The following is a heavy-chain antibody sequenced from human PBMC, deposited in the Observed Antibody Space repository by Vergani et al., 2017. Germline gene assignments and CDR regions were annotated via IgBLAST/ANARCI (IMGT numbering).Heavy chain of an antibody. J-gene: IGHJ4*02. V-gene: IGHV3-30*02. Sequence: QVQLVESGGGVVQPGGSLRLSCAASGFTFSSYGMHWVRQAPGKGLEWVAFIRYDGSNKYYADSVKGRFTISRDNSKNTLYLQMNSLRAEDTAVYYCAKDRDRFFDDWGQGTLVTVSS. CDR1: GFTFSSYG. CDR3: AKDRDRFFDD. CDR2: IRYDGSNK. D-gene: IGHD3-3*01.